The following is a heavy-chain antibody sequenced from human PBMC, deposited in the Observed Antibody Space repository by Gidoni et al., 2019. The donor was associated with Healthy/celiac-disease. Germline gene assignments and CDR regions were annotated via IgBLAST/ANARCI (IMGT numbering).Heavy chain of an antibody. CDR1: GGSFSGYY. V-gene: IGHV4-34*01. Sequence: QVQLQQWGAGLLKPSETLSLTCAVYGGSFSGYYWSWIRQPPGKGLEWIGEINHSGSTNYNPSLKSRVTISVDTSKNQFSLKLSSVTAADTAVYYCARLARGGYSYGYVDYWGQGTLVTVSS. D-gene: IGHD5-18*01. J-gene: IGHJ4*02. CDR3: ARLARGGYSYGYVDY. CDR2: INHSGST.